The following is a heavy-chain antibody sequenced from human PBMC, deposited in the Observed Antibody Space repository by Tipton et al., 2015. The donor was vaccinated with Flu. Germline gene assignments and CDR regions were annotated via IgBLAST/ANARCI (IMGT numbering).Heavy chain of an antibody. V-gene: IGHV3-23*01. CDR3: AKDMYYYDGSGPTSDAFDF. CDR1: GFTFRSYA. Sequence: SLRLSCAASGFTFRSYAMSWVRQAPGKGLEWVSCISDSGGVTYYADSVKDRFTFSRDNSKNTLYLQMNSLRAEDTAVYYCAKDMYYYDGSGPTSDAFDFWGQGTLVPVSS. D-gene: IGHD3-22*01. CDR2: ISDSGGVT. J-gene: IGHJ3*01.